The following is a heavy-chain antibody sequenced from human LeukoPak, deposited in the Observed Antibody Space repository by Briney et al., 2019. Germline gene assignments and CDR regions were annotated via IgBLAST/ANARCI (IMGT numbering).Heavy chain of an antibody. V-gene: IGHV4-59*08. J-gene: IGHJ3*02. CDR1: GGSISSYY. CDR3: ARLFWGESSGLDAFDI. CDR2: IYYSGST. Sequence: PSETLSLTCTVSGGSISSYYWSWIRQPPGKGLEWIGYIYYSGSTNYNPSLKSRVTISVDTSKNQFSLKLSSVTAADTAVYYCARLFWGESSGLDAFDIWGQGTMVTVSS. D-gene: IGHD6-19*01.